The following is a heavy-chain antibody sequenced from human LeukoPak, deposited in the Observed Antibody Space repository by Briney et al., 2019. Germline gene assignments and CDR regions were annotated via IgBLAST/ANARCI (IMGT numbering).Heavy chain of an antibody. Sequence: PGGSLRLSCAASGFTFSSYSMNWVRQAPGKGPEWVSSISSSSSYIYYADSMKGRFTISRDNAKNSLYLQMNSLRAEDTAVYYCAKIPQVAIFSVPNFDYWGQGTLVTVSS. D-gene: IGHD3-3*01. CDR2: ISSSSSYI. V-gene: IGHV3-21*04. CDR3: AKIPQVAIFSVPNFDY. CDR1: GFTFSSYS. J-gene: IGHJ4*02.